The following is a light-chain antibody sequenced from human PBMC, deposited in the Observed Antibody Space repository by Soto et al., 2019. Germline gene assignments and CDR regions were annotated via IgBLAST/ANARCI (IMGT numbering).Light chain of an antibody. V-gene: IGKV3-20*01. J-gene: IGKJ5*01. CDR3: QQGCCSPCT. CDR1: QSVSSNY. CDR2: AAS. Sequence: ILMTQTPGTLSSSPGDRATLSCRAGQSVSSNYLAWYQQKPGQAPRLLIYAASSRATGVPDRFSGSGSGTDFTLTIGGLEPEDFVVYYCQQGCCSPCTFGQGT.